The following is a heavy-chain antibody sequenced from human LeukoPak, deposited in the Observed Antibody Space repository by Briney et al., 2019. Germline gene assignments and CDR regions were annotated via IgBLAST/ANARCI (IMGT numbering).Heavy chain of an antibody. Sequence: ASVKVSCKASVGTFSSYAISWVRQAPGQGLEWMGGIIPIFCTANYAQKFQGRVTITADESTSTAYMEMSSLRSADTAVYYCARDEGSSWYETSDYWGQGTLVTVSS. CDR1: VGTFSSYA. J-gene: IGHJ4*02. D-gene: IGHD6-13*01. V-gene: IGHV1-69*13. CDR3: ARDEGSSWYETSDY. CDR2: IIPIFCTA.